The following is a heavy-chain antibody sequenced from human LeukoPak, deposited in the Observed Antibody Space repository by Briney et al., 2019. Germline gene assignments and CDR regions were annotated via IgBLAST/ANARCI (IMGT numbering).Heavy chain of an antibody. CDR2: ISYDGYYK. CDR3: ASAGAVTDSFVH. CDR1: GFTFRTYT. Sequence: PGGSLRLSCAASGFTFRTYTMHWVRQAPGKGLEWVASISYDGYYKCYAESVKGPFIISRDNSKNTLYLQINSLRADDTAVYYCASAGAVTDSFVHWGEGTLVIVSS. J-gene: IGHJ5*02. V-gene: IGHV3-30-3*01. D-gene: IGHD4-23*01.